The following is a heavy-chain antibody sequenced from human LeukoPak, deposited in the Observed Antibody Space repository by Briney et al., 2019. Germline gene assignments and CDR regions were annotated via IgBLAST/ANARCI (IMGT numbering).Heavy chain of an antibody. CDR2: IIPILGIA. Sequence: SVKVSRKASGGTFSSYAISWVRQAPGQGLEWMGRIIPILGIANYAQKFQGRVTITVDKSTSTAYMELSSLRSEDTAVYYCARDEYSSGWYEGYYYYGMDVWGQGTTVTVSS. J-gene: IGHJ6*02. CDR1: GGTFSSYA. CDR3: ARDEYSSGWYEGYYYYGMDV. D-gene: IGHD6-19*01. V-gene: IGHV1-69*04.